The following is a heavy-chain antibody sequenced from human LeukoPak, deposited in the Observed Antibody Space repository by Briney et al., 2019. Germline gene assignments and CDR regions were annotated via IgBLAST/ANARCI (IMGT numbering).Heavy chain of an antibody. V-gene: IGHV1-46*01. CDR3: ARDSTPYSGSYLNWFDP. CDR1: GYTFTCHY. Sequence: ASVKVSCKTSGYTFTCHYIHWVRQAPGQGLEWMGIISPSGGSTTYAQKFQGRVTMTRDPSTSTVYMDLSSLRSEDTAVYYCARDSTPYSGSYLNWFDPWGQGTLVTVSS. D-gene: IGHD1-26*01. J-gene: IGHJ5*02. CDR2: ISPSGGST.